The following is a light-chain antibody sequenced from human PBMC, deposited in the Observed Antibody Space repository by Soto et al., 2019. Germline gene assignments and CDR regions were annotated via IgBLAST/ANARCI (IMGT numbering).Light chain of an antibody. V-gene: IGKV3D-20*01. CDR2: GAF. J-gene: IGKJ1*01. Sequence: FVLTQSPATLSSSPGETATLSCGAGWRLASSQVAWYQQRPGLAPRLLMFGAFTRAPGVPDRFRGGESGTDFTLTITKLEPEDFAVYYCQHLATFGQGTRV. CDR1: WRLASSQ. CDR3: QHLAT.